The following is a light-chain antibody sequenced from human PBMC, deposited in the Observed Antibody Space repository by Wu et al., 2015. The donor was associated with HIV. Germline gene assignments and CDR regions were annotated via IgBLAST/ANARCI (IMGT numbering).Light chain of an antibody. CDR2: AAS. J-gene: IGKJ2*03. V-gene: IGKV1-39*01. CDR1: QNIRNY. CDR3: QQSYSTLVS. Sequence: DIQMTQSPSSLSASVGDRVTITCRASQNIRNYLNWYQQRPGKAPKLLIYAASSLQSGVPSRFSGSGSGTDFTLTISSLQPEDFATYYCQQSYSTLVSFGQGTKLEIK.